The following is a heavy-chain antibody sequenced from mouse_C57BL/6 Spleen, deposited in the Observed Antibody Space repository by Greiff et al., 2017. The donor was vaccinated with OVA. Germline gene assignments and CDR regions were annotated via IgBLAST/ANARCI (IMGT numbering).Heavy chain of an antibody. CDR2: IDPSDSYT. J-gene: IGHJ2*01. Sequence: QVQLQQPGAELVKPGASVKLSCKASGYTFTSYWMQWVKQRPGQGLEWIGEIDPSDSYTNYNQKFKGKATLTVDTSSSTAYMQLSSLTSEDSAVYYCARGGLGTHFDDWGKGTTLTVSS. CDR1: GYTFTSYW. CDR3: ARGGLGTHFDD. D-gene: IGHD3-3*01. V-gene: IGHV1-50*01.